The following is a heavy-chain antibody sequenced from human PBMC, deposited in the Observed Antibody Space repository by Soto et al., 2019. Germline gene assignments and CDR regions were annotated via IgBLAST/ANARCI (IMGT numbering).Heavy chain of an antibody. CDR2: IIPIFGTA. Sequence: SVKVSCTASGGTFSSYAISWVRQAPGQGLEWMGGIIPIFGTANYAQKFQGRVTITADESTSTAYMELSSLRSEDTAVYYCARVEERVVVVPAAMYGMDVWGQGTTVTVSS. V-gene: IGHV1-69*13. CDR1: GGTFSSYA. CDR3: ARVEERVVVVPAAMYGMDV. J-gene: IGHJ6*02. D-gene: IGHD2-2*01.